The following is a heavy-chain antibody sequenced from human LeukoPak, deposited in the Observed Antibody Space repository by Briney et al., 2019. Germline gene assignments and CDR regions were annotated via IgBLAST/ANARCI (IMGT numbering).Heavy chain of an antibody. CDR1: GFTFSSYA. Sequence: GGSLRLSCAASGFTFSSYAMSWVRQAPGKGLEWVSSISGSGGSTYYADSVKGRFTISRDNSKNTLFLQMNGLRADDTAVYYCAKIRSGSYYYFDYWGQGTLGTVSS. CDR2: ISGSGGST. J-gene: IGHJ4*02. CDR3: AKIRSGSYYYFDY. D-gene: IGHD1-26*01. V-gene: IGHV3-23*01.